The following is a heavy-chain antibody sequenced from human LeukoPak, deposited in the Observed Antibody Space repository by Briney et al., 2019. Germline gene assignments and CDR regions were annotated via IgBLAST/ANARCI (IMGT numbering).Heavy chain of an antibody. Sequence: GGSLRLSCAASEFTFSNAWMTWVCQAPGKGLEWVGHIKRKTDGGTTDYAAPVKGRFTILRDDSKNTLYLQMNSLKTEDTAVYYCTATLGYWGQGTLVTVSS. CDR3: TATLGY. CDR1: EFTFSNAW. CDR2: IKRKTDGGTT. V-gene: IGHV3-15*01. J-gene: IGHJ4*02.